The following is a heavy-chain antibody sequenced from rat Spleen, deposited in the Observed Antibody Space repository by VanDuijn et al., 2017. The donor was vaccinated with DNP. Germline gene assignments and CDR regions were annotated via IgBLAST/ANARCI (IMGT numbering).Heavy chain of an antibody. CDR2: IAIKTYNYAI. CDR1: GFDFNTYA. D-gene: IGHD1-11*01. Sequence: EVKLVESGGGLVQPKGSLKLSCAASGFDFNTYAMSWVRQAPGKGLDWVASIAIKTYNYAILYADSVKERFTISRDDSQSMVYLQMNNLKTEDTGLYYCTVLYGGYYWGQGVMVTVSS. V-gene: IGHV10-4*01. J-gene: IGHJ2*01. CDR3: TVLYGGYY.